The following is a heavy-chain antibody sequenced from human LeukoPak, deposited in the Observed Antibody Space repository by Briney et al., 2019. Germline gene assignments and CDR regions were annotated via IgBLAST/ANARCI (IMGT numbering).Heavy chain of an antibody. CDR1: GFTVSSNY. CDR2: IYSGGST. J-gene: IGHJ4*02. D-gene: IGHD3-16*02. V-gene: IGHV3-53*01. CDR3: ARGGAVYDYVWGSYRPYFDY. Sequence: GGSLRLSCAASGFTVSSNYMSWVRQAPGKGLEWVSVIYSGGSTYYADSVKGRFTISRDNSKNTLYLQMNSLRAEDTAVYYCARGGAVYDYVWGSYRPYFDYWGQGTLVTVSS.